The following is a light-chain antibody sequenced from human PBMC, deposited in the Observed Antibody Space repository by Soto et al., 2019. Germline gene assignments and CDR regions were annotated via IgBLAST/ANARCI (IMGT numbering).Light chain of an antibody. V-gene: IGKV1-5*01. J-gene: IGKJ1*01. Sequence: MHMNQSPSNLSACEGGRVTISCRASQSVSIWLAWYQQKPGKVPKLLIFDASTLQTGVPSRFGGGGSGTEFTLTISSLQPDDFATYYCQHYNSYSEAFGQ. CDR3: QHYNSYSEA. CDR1: QSVSIW. CDR2: DAS.